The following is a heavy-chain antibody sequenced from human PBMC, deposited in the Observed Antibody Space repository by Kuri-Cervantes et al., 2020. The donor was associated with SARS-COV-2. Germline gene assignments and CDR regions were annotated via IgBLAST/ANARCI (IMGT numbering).Heavy chain of an antibody. CDR2: ISYDGSNK. D-gene: IGHD6-13*01. CDR3: ASRYSSSWYAVDY. CDR1: GFTFSSYA. V-gene: IGHV3-30*04. Sequence: GESLKISCAASGFTFSSYAMHWVRQAPGKGLEWVAVISYDGSNKYYADSVKGRFTISRDNSKNTLYLQMNSLRAEDTAVYYCASRYSSSWYAVDYWGQGTLFTVSS. J-gene: IGHJ4*02.